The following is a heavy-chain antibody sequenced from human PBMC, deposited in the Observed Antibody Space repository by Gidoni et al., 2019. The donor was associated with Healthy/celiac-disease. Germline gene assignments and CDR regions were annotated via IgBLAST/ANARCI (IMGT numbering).Heavy chain of an antibody. V-gene: IGHV3-23*01. CDR2: ISGSGGST. J-gene: IGHJ4*02. D-gene: IGHD3-10*01. Sequence: EVQLLESGGGLVQPGGSLRLSCAASGFTFSSYAMSWVRQAPGKGLEWVSAISGSGGSTYYADSVKGRFTISRDNSKNTLYLQMNSLRAEDTAVYYCAKEDNQWGPMISGTADYWGQGTLVTVSS. CDR1: GFTFSSYA. CDR3: AKEDNQWGPMISGTADY.